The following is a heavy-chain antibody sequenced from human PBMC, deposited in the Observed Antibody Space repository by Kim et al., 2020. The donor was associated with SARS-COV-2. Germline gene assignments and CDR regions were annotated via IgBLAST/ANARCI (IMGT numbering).Heavy chain of an antibody. CDR3: ASGLGGRFDP. J-gene: IGHJ5*02. D-gene: IGHD3-16*01. Sequence: YNDYAVSVKSRITINPDPSKNQFSLQLNSVTPEDTAVYYCASGLGGRFDPWGQGTLVTVSS. V-gene: IGHV6-1*01. CDR2: YN.